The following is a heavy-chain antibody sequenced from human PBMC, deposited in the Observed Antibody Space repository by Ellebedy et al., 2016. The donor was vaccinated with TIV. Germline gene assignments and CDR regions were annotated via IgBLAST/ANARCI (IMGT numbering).Heavy chain of an antibody. J-gene: IGHJ3*02. CDR3: ARGGGSRLSHSFDI. V-gene: IGHV3-30*03. Sequence: PGGSLRLSCAASGFTFSTYGMHWVRQAPGKGLEWVAFMSYDGRNKYYGDSVKGRFTISRDNSNNTLYLQMNSLRTEDTALYYCARGGGSRLSHSFDIWGQGTMVTVSS. D-gene: IGHD3-10*01. CDR1: GFTFSTYG. CDR2: MSYDGRNK.